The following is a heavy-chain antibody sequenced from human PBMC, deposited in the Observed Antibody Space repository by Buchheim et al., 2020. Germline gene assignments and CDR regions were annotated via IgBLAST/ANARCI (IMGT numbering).Heavy chain of an antibody. CDR1: GFTFSSYA. V-gene: IGHV3-30-3*01. Sequence: QVQLVESGGGVVQPGRSLRLSCAASGFTFSSYAMHWVRQAPGKGLEWVAVISYDGSNKYYADSVTGRFTISRDNSKNTLYLQMNSLRAEDTAVYYCASLARRHYYYGMDVWGQGTT. CDR2: ISYDGSNK. CDR3: ASLARRHYYYGMDV. D-gene: IGHD6-6*01. J-gene: IGHJ6*02.